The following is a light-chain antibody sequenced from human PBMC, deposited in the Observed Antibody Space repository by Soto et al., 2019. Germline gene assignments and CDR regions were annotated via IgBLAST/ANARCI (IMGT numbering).Light chain of an antibody. J-gene: IGKJ4*01. CDR2: GAS. CDR1: QSVSSN. V-gene: IGKV3-15*01. CDR3: QQRSNWPPLT. Sequence: EVVMTQSPATLSVSPGERATLSCRASQSVSSNLAWYQQKPGQAPSLLIYGASTRATGTPARFSGSGSGTEFTLTISSLEPEDFAVYYCQQRSNWPPLTFGGGTKVDI.